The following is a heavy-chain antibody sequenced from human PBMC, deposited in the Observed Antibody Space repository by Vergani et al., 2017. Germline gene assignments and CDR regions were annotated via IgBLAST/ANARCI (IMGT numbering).Heavy chain of an antibody. CDR2: IKSDGSIT. J-gene: IGHJ5*02. D-gene: IGHD1-1*01. CDR3: ASEVLKRRKGGWFDP. CDR1: GFSFNSYW. V-gene: IGHV3-74*03. Sequence: VHLAESGGGFFQPGGSLRLSCSASGFSFNSYWMHWVRQGPGKGLLWVSRIKSDGSITAYADSVKGRFTISRDNAQNTLYLQMNSLRVEDTGVYYCASEVLKRRKGGWFDPWGQGTRVIVSS.